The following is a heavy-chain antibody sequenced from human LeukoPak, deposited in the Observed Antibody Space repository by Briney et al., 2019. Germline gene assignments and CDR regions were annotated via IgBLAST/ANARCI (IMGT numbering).Heavy chain of an antibody. V-gene: IGHV4-39*01. D-gene: IGHD3-22*01. J-gene: IGHJ4*02. CDR2: IFYSGST. Sequence: SETLSLTCTVSGGSISSSSYYWGWIRQPPGKGLEWIGSIFYSGSTYYNPSLKSRVIISADTSKNQFSLMLSSVTAADTAIYYCARDSSDYYFDYWGQGALVTVSS. CDR3: ARDSSDYYFDY. CDR1: GGSISSSSYY.